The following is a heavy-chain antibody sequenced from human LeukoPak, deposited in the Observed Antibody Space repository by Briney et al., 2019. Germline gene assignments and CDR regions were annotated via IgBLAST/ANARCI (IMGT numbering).Heavy chain of an antibody. CDR2: INHSGST. V-gene: IGHV4-34*01. CDR1: GGSFSGYY. Sequence: SETLSLTCAVYGGSFSGYYWSWIRQPPGKGLEWIGEINHSGSTNYNPSLKSRVTISVDTSKNQFSLKLSSVTAADTAVYYCARSGIAVAGMGRGNNWFDPWGQGTLVTASS. CDR3: ARSGIAVAGMGRGNNWFDP. D-gene: IGHD6-19*01. J-gene: IGHJ5*02.